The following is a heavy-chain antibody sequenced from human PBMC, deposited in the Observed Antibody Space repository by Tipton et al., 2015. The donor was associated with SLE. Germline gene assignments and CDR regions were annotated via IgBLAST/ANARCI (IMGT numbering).Heavy chain of an antibody. CDR1: GYNFNGYY. V-gene: IGHV1-2*02. Sequence: QVQLVQSGVEVKKPGASVKVSCQASGYNFNGYYIHWVRQAPGQGLEWMGWIFPNTGGANYAQKFLGRVTMTRDSSINIVYMDLSSLTSDDTAVYYCARGWQGAVPGTIDYWGPGTLVTVSS. CDR3: ARGWQGAVPGTIDY. D-gene: IGHD6-19*01. CDR2: IFPNTGGA. J-gene: IGHJ4*02.